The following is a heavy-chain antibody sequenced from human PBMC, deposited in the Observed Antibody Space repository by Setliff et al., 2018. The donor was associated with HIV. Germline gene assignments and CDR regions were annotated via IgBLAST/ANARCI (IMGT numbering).Heavy chain of an antibody. Sequence: GGSLRLSCAASGSTFSNAWMTWVRQAPGKGLEWVSSISSSSRSKYYADSVKGRFTISRDNAKNSLYLQMNSLTAEDTAVYYCVRDVSWRVRTYIDYWGQGALVTVSS. CDR2: ISSSSRSK. CDR3: VRDVSWRVRTYIDY. CDR1: GSTFSNAW. J-gene: IGHJ4*02. V-gene: IGHV3-21*01. D-gene: IGHD3-3*01.